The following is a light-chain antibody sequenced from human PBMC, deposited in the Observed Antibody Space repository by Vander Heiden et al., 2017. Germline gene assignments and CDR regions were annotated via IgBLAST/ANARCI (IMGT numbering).Light chain of an antibody. CDR1: QDISNY. CDR2: DAS. Sequence: DIQMTQSPSSLSASVGDRDTITCQASQDISNYLNWYQQKPGEAPKPLIYDASNLETGDTSRFSGSGCGTEFTFTISSLQPEDIATSYCQQYDNLPPFTFGGGTKVEIK. CDR3: QQYDNLPPFT. V-gene: IGKV1-33*01. J-gene: IGKJ4*01.